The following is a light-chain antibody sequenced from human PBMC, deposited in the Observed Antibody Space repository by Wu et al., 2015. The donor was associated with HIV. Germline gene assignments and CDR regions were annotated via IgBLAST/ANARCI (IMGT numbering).Light chain of an antibody. CDR1: QSVSSN. CDR3: QQYNNWPPWT. J-gene: IGKJ1*01. CDR2: GAS. Sequence: EIVMTQSPATLSVSPGERATLSCRASQSVSSNLAWYQRKPGQAPRLLIYGASTRATGIPGRFSGSGSGTEFTLTISSLQSEDFAVYYCQQYNNWPPWTFGQGTKVEIK. V-gene: IGKV3-15*01.